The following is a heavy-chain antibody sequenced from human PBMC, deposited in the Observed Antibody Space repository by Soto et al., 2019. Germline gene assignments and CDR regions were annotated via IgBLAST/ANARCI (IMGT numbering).Heavy chain of an antibody. CDR2: ISYDGRNK. J-gene: IGHJ6*02. Sequence: GGSLRLSCAASGFTFSSYGMHWVRQAPGKGLEWVAVISYDGRNKNYADSVKGRFTISRDNSKNTLYLQMNSLRAEDTAVYYCARDPMMGYYGMDVWGQGTTVTVS. D-gene: IGHD3-22*01. CDR3: ARDPMMGYYGMDV. CDR1: GFTFSSYG. V-gene: IGHV3-30*03.